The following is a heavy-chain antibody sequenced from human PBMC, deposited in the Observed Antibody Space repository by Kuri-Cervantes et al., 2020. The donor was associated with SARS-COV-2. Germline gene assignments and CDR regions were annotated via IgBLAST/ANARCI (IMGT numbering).Heavy chain of an antibody. J-gene: IGHJ6*02. Sequence: SVKVSCKASGGTFSSYAISWVRQAPGQGLEWMGGTIPIFGTANYAQKFQGRVTITADESTSTAYMELSSLRSEDTAVYYCARHYDFWSGYYYYYGRDVWGQGTTVTVSS. CDR2: TIPIFGTA. V-gene: IGHV1-69*13. CDR3: ARHYDFWSGYYYYYGRDV. CDR1: GGTFSSYA. D-gene: IGHD3-3*01.